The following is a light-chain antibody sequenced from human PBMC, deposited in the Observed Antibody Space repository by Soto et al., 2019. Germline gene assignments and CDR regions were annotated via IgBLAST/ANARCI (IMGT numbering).Light chain of an antibody. J-gene: IGLJ2*01. CDR3: CSYAGSSTFEGVV. CDR2: EGS. V-gene: IGLV2-23*03. Sequence: QSALTQPASVSGSPGQSITISCTGNSSHVGNYNLLSWYQQHPGKAPKLMIFEGSTRPSGVSNRFSGSKSGNKASLTISGRQAEDEADYYCCSYAGSSTFEGVVFGGGTKLTVL. CDR1: SSHVGNYNL.